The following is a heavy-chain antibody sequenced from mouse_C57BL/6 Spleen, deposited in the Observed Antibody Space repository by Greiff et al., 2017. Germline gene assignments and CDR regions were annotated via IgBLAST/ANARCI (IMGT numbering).Heavy chain of an antibody. Sequence: QVHVKQPGAELVRPGTSVKLSCKASGYTFTSYWMHWVKQRPGQGLEWIGVIDPSDSYTNYNQKFKGKATLTVDTSSSTAYMQLSSLTSEDSAVXYCARAPGTRYAMDYWGQGTSVTVSS. V-gene: IGHV1-59*01. CDR1: GYTFTSYW. D-gene: IGHD4-1*01. J-gene: IGHJ4*01. CDR2: IDPSDSYT. CDR3: ARAPGTRYAMDY.